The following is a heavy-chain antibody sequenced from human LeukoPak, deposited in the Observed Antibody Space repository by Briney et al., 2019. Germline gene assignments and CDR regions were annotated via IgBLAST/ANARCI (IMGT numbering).Heavy chain of an antibody. CDR2: IYYSGST. D-gene: IGHD6-13*01. J-gene: IGHJ6*03. V-gene: IGHV4-59*01. CDR1: GGSISSYY. Sequence: SETLSLTCTVSGGSISSYYWSWIRQPPGRGLEWIGYIYYSGSTNYNPSLKSRGTISVDTSKNQFSLKLSSVTAADTAVYFCARGRVSSSTWYSTYYYYFYMDVWGKGTTVTISS. CDR3: ARGRVSSSTWYSTYYYYFYMDV.